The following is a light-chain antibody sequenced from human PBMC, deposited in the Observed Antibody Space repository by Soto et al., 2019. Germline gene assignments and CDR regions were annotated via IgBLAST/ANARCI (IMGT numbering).Light chain of an antibody. Sequence: QSALTQPPSVSGAPGQRVTISCTGSSSNIGAGYDVKWYQQLPGTAPRLLIFGNNNRPSGVPDRFSVSKSGTSASLAFTGLQAEDEADYYCQSYDSSLSGWVFGGGTKLTVL. V-gene: IGLV1-40*01. CDR1: SSNIGAGYD. CDR3: QSYDSSLSGWV. J-gene: IGLJ3*02. CDR2: GNN.